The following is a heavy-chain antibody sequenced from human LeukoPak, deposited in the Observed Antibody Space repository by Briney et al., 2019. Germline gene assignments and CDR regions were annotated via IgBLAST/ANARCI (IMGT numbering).Heavy chain of an antibody. Sequence: GASVKVSCKASGYTFTSYAISWVRQAPGQGLEWMGGIIPIFGTANYAQKFQGRVTITADESTSTAYMELSSLRSEDTAVYYCARDLPLGYCSSTSCYRGMDVWGQGTTVTVSS. D-gene: IGHD2-2*02. V-gene: IGHV1-69*13. J-gene: IGHJ6*02. CDR2: IIPIFGTA. CDR3: ARDLPLGYCSSTSCYRGMDV. CDR1: GYTFTSYA.